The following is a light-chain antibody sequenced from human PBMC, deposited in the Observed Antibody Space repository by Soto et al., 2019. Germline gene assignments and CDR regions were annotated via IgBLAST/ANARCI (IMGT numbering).Light chain of an antibody. CDR3: HQRSNWPWT. V-gene: IGKV3-11*01. J-gene: IGKJ1*01. CDR2: DAS. Sequence: EIMLTRSPATLSLSPLEVATVAFMASQSVSRYLAWYQHKVGQAPRLLIYDASSRATGIPARFSGSGSGTDFTLTLSSLEPQDFAVYYCHQRSNWPWTFGQGTKVDI. CDR1: QSVSRY.